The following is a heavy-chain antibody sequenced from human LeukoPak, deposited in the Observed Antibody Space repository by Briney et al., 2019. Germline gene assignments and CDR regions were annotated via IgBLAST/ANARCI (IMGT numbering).Heavy chain of an antibody. Sequence: GGSLRLSCAASGFTFSSYAMHWVRQAPGKGLEWVAVISYDGSNKYYADSVKGRFTISRDNSKNTLYLQMNSLRAEDTAVYYCARDCSSTSCYGEDYWGQGTLVTVSS. V-gene: IGHV3-30-3*01. D-gene: IGHD2-2*01. CDR1: GFTFSSYA. CDR2: ISYDGSNK. J-gene: IGHJ4*02. CDR3: ARDCSSTSCYGEDY.